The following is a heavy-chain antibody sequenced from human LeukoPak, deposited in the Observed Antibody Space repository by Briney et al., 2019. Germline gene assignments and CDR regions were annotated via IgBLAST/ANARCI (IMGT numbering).Heavy chain of an antibody. CDR1: GGSITGSSYY. Sequence: PSETLSHTCTVSGGSITGSSYYWGWIRQPPGKGLEWIGSMYYSGSTYYKTSLKSRVTISADTSKNEFSLELSSVTAADTAVYYCARQYYDNTGYYYFAYWGQGTLVTVSS. CDR3: ARQYYDNTGYYYFAY. V-gene: IGHV4-39*01. J-gene: IGHJ4*01. D-gene: IGHD3-22*01. CDR2: MYYSGST.